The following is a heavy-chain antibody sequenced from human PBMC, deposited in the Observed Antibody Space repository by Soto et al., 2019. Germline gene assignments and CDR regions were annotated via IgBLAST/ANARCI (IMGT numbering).Heavy chain of an antibody. V-gene: IGHV4-31*03. Sequence: VQLQESGPGLVRPSQTLSLTCTVSGAPMTSDGYYWRWIRQHPGKGLEWIGYIYKNGNAYYNPSLSSRPTISVDTSKNQFSLNLSSVTAADTAVYYCARAAGRTPLDYWGQGTLVTVSS. CDR3: ARAAGRTPLDY. J-gene: IGHJ4*02. D-gene: IGHD6-25*01. CDR2: IYKNGNA. CDR1: GAPMTSDGYY.